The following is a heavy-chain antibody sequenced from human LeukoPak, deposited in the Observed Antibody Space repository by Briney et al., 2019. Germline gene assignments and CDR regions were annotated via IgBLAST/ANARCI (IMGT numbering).Heavy chain of an antibody. Sequence: ASVKVSCKASGYTFTGYYMHWVRRAPGQGLEWMGWINPNSGGTNYAQKFQGRVTMTRDTSISTAYMELSRLRSDHTAVYYCARDWEGLGEYWYFDLWGRGTLVTVSS. CDR2: INPNSGGT. CDR3: ARDWEGLGEYWYFDL. J-gene: IGHJ2*01. D-gene: IGHD1-26*01. V-gene: IGHV1-2*02. CDR1: GYTFTGYY.